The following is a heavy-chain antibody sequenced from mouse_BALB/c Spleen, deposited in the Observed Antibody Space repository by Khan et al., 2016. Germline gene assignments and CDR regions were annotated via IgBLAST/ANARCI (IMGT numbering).Heavy chain of an antibody. CDR1: GFSLTSYG. V-gene: IGHV2-9*02. Sequence: QVQLKQSGPGLVAPSQSLSITCTVSGFSLTSYGVHWVRQPPGKGLEWLGVIWAGGSTNYNSALMSRLSISKDNSKSQVFLKINSLQTDDTAMYYVARDLWYYGGRSFDYWGQGTTLTVSS. D-gene: IGHD1-1*01. CDR2: IWAGGST. J-gene: IGHJ2*01. CDR3: ARDLWYYGGRSFDY.